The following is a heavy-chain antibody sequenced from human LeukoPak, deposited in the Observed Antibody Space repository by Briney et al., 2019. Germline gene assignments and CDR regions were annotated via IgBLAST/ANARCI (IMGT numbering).Heavy chain of an antibody. Sequence: PGGSLRLSCAASGFTFDDCAMHWVRQAPGKGLEWVSGISWNGDNIGYGDSVKGRFTISRDNAKNSLSLEMNSLRAEDTALYYCAKGIGPLTMGFDHWGQGTLVTVSS. CDR2: ISWNGDNI. V-gene: IGHV3-9*01. CDR1: GFTFDDCA. D-gene: IGHD2/OR15-2a*01. CDR3: AKGIGPLTMGFDH. J-gene: IGHJ4*02.